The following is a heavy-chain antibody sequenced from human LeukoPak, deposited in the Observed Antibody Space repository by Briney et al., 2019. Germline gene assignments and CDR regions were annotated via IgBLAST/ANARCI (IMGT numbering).Heavy chain of an antibody. D-gene: IGHD2-2*01. Sequence: GGSLRLSCAASGFNVSSNYMSWVRQAPGKGLEWVSIIYSCGSTYYADSVKGRFTISRDNSKNTLYLQMNSLRAEDTAVYYCARDRSVGSYCSTTTLDMDVWGKGTMVTVSS. CDR3: ARDRSVGSYCSTTTLDMDV. J-gene: IGHJ6*03. V-gene: IGHV3-66*01. CDR2: IYSCGST. CDR1: GFNVSSNY.